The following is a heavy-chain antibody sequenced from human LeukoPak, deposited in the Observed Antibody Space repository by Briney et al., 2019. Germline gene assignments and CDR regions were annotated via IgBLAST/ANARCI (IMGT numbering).Heavy chain of an antibody. CDR2: IYPGDSDA. Sequence: GESLKISCKGSGYSFTSYWIGWVRQMPGKGLEWMGIIYPGDSDARYSPSFQGQVTISADKSISTAYLQWSSLKASDTAMYYCARSGIYSGYDLRYCSGGSCYSMFHGWFDPWGQGTLVTVSS. D-gene: IGHD2-15*01. J-gene: IGHJ5*02. V-gene: IGHV5-51*01. CDR3: ARSGIYSGYDLRYCSGGSCYSMFHGWFDP. CDR1: GYSFTSYW.